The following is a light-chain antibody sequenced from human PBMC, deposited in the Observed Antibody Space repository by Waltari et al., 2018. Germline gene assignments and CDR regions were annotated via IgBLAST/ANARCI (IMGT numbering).Light chain of an antibody. J-gene: IGLJ3*02. CDR1: SRDVGSYNL. V-gene: IGLV2-23*02. Sequence: QSALTQTATVSGSPGQSITISCTGTSRDVGSYNLVSWYQQHPGKDPTLILYDVNKRPSGVYNRFSGSQSGNAASLTISGLQAADEADYYCCSYAGSAISVFGGGTRLTVL. CDR2: DVN. CDR3: CSYAGSAISV.